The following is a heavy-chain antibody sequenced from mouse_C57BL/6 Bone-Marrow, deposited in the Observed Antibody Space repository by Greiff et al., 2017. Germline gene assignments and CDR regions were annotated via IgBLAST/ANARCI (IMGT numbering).Heavy chain of an antibody. Sequence: DVKLVESGGDLVKPGGSLKLSCAASGFTFSSYGMSWVRQTPDKRLEWVATISSGGSYTYYPDSVKGRFTISRDNAKNTLFLQMSSLKSEDTAMYYCARPSCSHWYFDVWGTGTTVTVSS. CDR3: ARPSCSHWYFDV. V-gene: IGHV5-6*02. CDR2: ISSGGSYT. CDR1: GFTFSSYG. J-gene: IGHJ1*03.